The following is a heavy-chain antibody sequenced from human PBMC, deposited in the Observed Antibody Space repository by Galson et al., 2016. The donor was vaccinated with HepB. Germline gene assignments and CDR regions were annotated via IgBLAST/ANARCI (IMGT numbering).Heavy chain of an antibody. J-gene: IGHJ6*04. D-gene: IGHD2-2*01. CDR1: GYTFTGYY. V-gene: IGHV1-2*02. Sequence: SVKVSCKAAGYTFTGYYMHWVRQAPGQGLEWMGWINPNTGGTNFAQKFQGRVTMARDTSITTAYMELSRLTSDDTAVYYCARGTVVVPPALAAPGYYYGMDVWGKGTTVTVSS. CDR3: ARGTVVVPPALAAPGYYYGMDV. CDR2: INPNTGGT.